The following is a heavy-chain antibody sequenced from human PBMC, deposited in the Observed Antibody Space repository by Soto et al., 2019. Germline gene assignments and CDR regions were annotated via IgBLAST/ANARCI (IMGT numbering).Heavy chain of an antibody. D-gene: IGHD2-2*01. J-gene: IGHJ6*02. CDR2: IYYSGST. CDR1: GGSVSSGDYY. Sequence: PSETLSLTCTVSGGSVSSGDYYWSWLRQPPGKGLEWIGYIYYSGSTNYNPSLKSRVTISVDTSKNQFSLKLSSVTAADTAVYYCARGHRYCSSTSCHPYGMDVWGQGTTVTVSS. V-gene: IGHV4-61*08. CDR3: ARGHRYCSSTSCHPYGMDV.